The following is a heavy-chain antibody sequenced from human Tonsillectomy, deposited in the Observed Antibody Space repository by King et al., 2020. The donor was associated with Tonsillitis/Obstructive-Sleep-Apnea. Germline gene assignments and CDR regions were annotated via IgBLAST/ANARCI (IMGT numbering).Heavy chain of an antibody. CDR3: ARRGGWDSGYDFDY. D-gene: IGHD5-12*01. Sequence: VQLQQWGAGLLKPSETLSLTCAVYGRSFSGYYWSWIRQPPGKGLEWIGEINHSGSTNYNPSLKSRVTISVDTSKNQFSLKLSSVTAADTAVYYCARRGGWDSGYDFDYWGQGTLVTVSS. V-gene: IGHV4-34*01. J-gene: IGHJ4*02. CDR1: GRSFSGYY. CDR2: INHSGST.